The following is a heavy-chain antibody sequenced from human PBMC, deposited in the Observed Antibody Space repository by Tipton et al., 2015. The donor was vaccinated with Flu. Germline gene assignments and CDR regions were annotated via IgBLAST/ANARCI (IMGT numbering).Heavy chain of an antibody. CDR1: GFTFSSYS. D-gene: IGHD2-2*01. J-gene: IGHJ4*02. V-gene: IGHV3-48*04. CDR3: ASGGYPIPAAMWSGY. CDR2: ISSSSSTI. Sequence: GSLRLSCAASGFTFSSYSMNWVRQAPGKGLEWVSYISSSSSTIYYADSVKGRFTISRDNAKNSLYLQMNSLRAEDTAVYYCASGGYPIPAAMWSGYWGQGTLVTVSS.